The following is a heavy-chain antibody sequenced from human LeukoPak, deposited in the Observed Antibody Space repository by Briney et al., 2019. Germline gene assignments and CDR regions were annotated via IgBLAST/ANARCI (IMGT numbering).Heavy chain of an antibody. CDR2: ISGSGGSK. CDR3: SKDPGRGGSWLKCY. Sequence: PGGVLRLFCAASGLNFSSYSMSWVRQAPGKGLEWVSAISGSGGSKYYADSVKGRFTISRDNSKITLDLQMNSRRDEDPAAKYCSKDPGRGGSWLKCYWGKGTMVTVSS. V-gene: IGHV3-23*01. CDR1: GLNFSSYS. D-gene: IGHD2-15*01. J-gene: IGHJ4*02.